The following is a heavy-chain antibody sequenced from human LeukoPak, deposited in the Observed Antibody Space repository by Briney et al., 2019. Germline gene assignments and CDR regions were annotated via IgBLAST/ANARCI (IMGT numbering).Heavy chain of an antibody. Sequence: ASVKVSCKASGYTFTGYYMHWVRQAPGQGLEWMGWINPNSGGTNYAQKFQGRVTMTRDTSISTAYMELSRLRSDDTAVYYCARGLKDIDVGGPYYYYMDVWGKGTTVTVSS. V-gene: IGHV1-2*02. CDR3: ARGLKDIDVGGPYYYYMDV. D-gene: IGHD2-15*01. J-gene: IGHJ6*03. CDR1: GYTFTGYY. CDR2: INPNSGGT.